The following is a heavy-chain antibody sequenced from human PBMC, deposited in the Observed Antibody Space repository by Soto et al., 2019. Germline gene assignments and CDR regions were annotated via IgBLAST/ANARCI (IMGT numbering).Heavy chain of an antibody. CDR1: GGTFSSYA. J-gene: IGHJ3*02. CDR2: IIPIFGTA. D-gene: IGHD2-15*01. Sequence: QVQLVQSGAEVKKPGSSVKVSCKASGGTFSSYAISWVRQAPGQGLEWMGGIIPIFGTANYAQKFQGRVTITADESTSTPYMELSSLMSEDTDLYYCASVTRPYCSGVSCYGAFDIWGQGTMVTVSS. V-gene: IGHV1-69*12. CDR3: ASVTRPYCSGVSCYGAFDI.